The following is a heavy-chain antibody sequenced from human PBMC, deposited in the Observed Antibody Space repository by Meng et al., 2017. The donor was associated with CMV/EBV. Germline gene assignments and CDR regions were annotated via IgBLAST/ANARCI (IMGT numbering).Heavy chain of an antibody. Sequence: QAQVVQYGVEVKKPGVSVKVSCKASGYTFTGYGISWVRQAPGQGLEWMGWISVYNGHTNFAQNLQGRVTMTTDTSTSTAYVELRSLRSDDTAIYYCARGVPLGIIYSFDYWGQGTLVTVSS. CDR1: GYTFTGYG. J-gene: IGHJ4*01. D-gene: IGHD2-21*01. CDR3: ARGVPLGIIYSFDY. CDR2: ISVYNGHT. V-gene: IGHV1-18*01.